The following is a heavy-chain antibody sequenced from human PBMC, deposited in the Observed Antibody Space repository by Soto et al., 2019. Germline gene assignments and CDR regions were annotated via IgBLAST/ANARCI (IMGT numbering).Heavy chain of an antibody. CDR3: ARVGYSGYASTVTSPFDY. D-gene: IGHD5-12*01. CDR1: GFSFSGYW. CDR2: IKQDGTER. V-gene: IGHV3-7*01. Sequence: GGSLRLSCAASGFSFSGYWMTWVRQAPGKGLEWVANIKQDGTERHYVDSVKGRVTISRDNAENSLSLQMNSLKPDDTAVYYCARVGYSGYASTVTSPFDYWGQGTLVTVSS. J-gene: IGHJ4*02.